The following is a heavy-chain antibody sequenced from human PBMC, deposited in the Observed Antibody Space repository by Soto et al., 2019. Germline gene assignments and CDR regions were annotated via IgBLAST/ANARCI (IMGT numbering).Heavy chain of an antibody. CDR2: VNHSGAI. J-gene: IGHJ4*02. V-gene: IGHV4-34*02. D-gene: IGHD3-22*01. CDR1: GGSFSGYY. CDR3: AGRNGYYSGIDY. Sequence: QVQLQQWGAGLLKPSETLSLTCVVYGGSFSGYYWSWIRQPPGKGLEWFGEVNHSGAIDYNPSLKSRVTISVDTSKNQFSLKLSSVTAADTAVYYCAGRNGYYSGIDYWGQGTLVTVSS.